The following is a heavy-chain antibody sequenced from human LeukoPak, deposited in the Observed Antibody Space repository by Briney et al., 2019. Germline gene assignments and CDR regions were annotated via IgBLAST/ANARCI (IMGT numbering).Heavy chain of an antibody. Sequence: GGSLRLSCAASGFPFSNYAMNWVRQAPGKGLEWASSLISSGAVTYYADSVKGRFTISRDNSKNPLYLQMNSLRAEDTAVYYCAKRALHCSSTSCYLAFYYYYMDVWGKGTTVTVSS. CDR1: GFPFSNYA. J-gene: IGHJ6*03. V-gene: IGHV3-23*01. CDR2: LISSGAVT. CDR3: AKRALHCSSTSCYLAFYYYYMDV. D-gene: IGHD2-2*01.